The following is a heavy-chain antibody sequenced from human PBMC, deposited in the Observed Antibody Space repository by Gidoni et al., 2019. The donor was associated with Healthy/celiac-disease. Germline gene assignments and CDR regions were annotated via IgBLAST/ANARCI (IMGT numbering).Heavy chain of an antibody. CDR3: ARESYDSSGYYMYYFDS. D-gene: IGHD3-22*01. V-gene: IGHV4-59*11. Sequence: QVQLQEAGPGRAKPSETLSLTGTGSGGSISSPYWSWIRQPPGRGRESIGYIYYSGSTNYNPSLPSLVTISVDTSKNHFSLKLRSVTAADTAVYSCARESYDSSGYYMYYFDSWGQGTLVTVSS. CDR2: IYYSGST. J-gene: IGHJ4*02. CDR1: GGSISSPY.